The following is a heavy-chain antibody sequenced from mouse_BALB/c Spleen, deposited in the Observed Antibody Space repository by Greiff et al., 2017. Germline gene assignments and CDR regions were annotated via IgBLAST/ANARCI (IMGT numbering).Heavy chain of an antibody. D-gene: IGHD2-12*01. CDR1: GYTFTSYW. Sequence: QVHVKQSGAELARPGASVKLSCKASGYTFTSYWMQWVKQRPGQGLEWIGAIYPGDGDTRYTQKFKGKATLTADKSSSTAYMQLSSLASEDSAVYYCARLLYMDYGGQGTSVTVSS. V-gene: IGHV1-87*01. CDR3: ARLLYMDY. CDR2: IYPGDGDT. J-gene: IGHJ4*01.